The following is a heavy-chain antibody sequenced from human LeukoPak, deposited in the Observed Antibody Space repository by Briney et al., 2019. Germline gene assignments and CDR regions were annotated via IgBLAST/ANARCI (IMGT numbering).Heavy chain of an antibody. D-gene: IGHD3-10*01. CDR2: IYYSGTT. V-gene: IGHV4-39*01. Sequence: PSETLSLICTVPGGSISSSSYYWGWIRQPPGKGLEWIGSIYYSGTTYYNPSLKSRVTISVDTSKNQFSLKLSSVTAADTAVYYCARGDYYYGSGSLAYFDSWGQGTLVTVSS. CDR1: GGSISSSSYY. J-gene: IGHJ4*02. CDR3: ARGDYYYGSGSLAYFDS.